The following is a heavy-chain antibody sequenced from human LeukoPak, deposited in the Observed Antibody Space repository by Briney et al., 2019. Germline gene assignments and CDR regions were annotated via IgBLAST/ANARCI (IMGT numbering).Heavy chain of an antibody. CDR2: ISSSGSTI. D-gene: IGHD6-13*01. J-gene: IGHJ3*02. CDR1: GFTFSSYE. Sequence: TGGSLGLSCAASGFTFSSYEMNWVRQAPGKGLEWVSYISSSGSTIYYADSVKGRFTISRDNAKNSLYLQMNSLRAEDTAVYYCARDRSGYSSSRTAFDIWGQGTMVTVSS. CDR3: ARDRSGYSSSRTAFDI. V-gene: IGHV3-48*03.